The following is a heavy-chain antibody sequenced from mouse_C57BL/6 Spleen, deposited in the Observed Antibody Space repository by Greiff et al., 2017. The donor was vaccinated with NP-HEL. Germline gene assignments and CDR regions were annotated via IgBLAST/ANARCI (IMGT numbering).Heavy chain of an antibody. D-gene: IGHD1-1*01. J-gene: IGHJ3*01. Sequence: EVKLMESGGGLVKPGGSLKLSCAASGFTFSSYAMSWVRQTPEKRLEWVATISDGGSYTYYPDNVKGRFTISRDNAKNNLYLQMSQLKSEDTAMYYCAREGYGSPGFADGGQGALVTVSA. CDR3: AREGYGSPGFAD. CDR1: GFTFSSYA. CDR2: ISDGGSYT. V-gene: IGHV5-4*01.